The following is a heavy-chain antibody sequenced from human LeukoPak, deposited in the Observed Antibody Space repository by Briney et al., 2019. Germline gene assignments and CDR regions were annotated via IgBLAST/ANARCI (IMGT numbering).Heavy chain of an antibody. J-gene: IGHJ6*03. CDR2: IRQDGSEK. CDR3: ARNTEMIVFNYYYYYMDV. Sequence: GGSLRLSCAASGFTFSSYWMTWVRQAPGKGLEWVANIRQDGSEKHYVDSVKGRFTISRDNVKNSLYLQMNSLRAEDTAVYYCARNTEMIVFNYYYYYMDVWGKGTTVTVSS. D-gene: IGHD3-22*01. CDR1: GFTFSSYW. V-gene: IGHV3-7*01.